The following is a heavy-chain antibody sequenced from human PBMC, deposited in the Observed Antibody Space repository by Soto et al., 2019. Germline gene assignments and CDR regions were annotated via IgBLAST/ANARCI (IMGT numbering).Heavy chain of an antibody. V-gene: IGHV1-2*02. Sequence: ASVKVSCKASGYTFTGYYMHWVRQAPGQGLEWMGWINPNSGGTNFPQKFQGRVTMTRDTSISTAYMELSRLRSDDTAVYYCARAAVAGTEFGFDPWGQGTLVTVSS. CDR2: INPNSGGT. CDR3: ARAAVAGTEFGFDP. D-gene: IGHD6-19*01. CDR1: GYTFTGYY. J-gene: IGHJ5*02.